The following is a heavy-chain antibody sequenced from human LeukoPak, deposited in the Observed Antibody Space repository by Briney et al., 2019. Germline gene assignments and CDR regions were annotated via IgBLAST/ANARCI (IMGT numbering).Heavy chain of an antibody. D-gene: IGHD6-13*01. CDR1: GFTFSTSG. CDR3: ARTKYSNSWEHYYYGMDD. J-gene: IGHJ6*02. CDR2: IWNDGSNQ. Sequence: GSLRLSCAASGFTFSTSGMHWVRQAPGKGLEWVAVIWNDGSNQYYGASVKGRFTISRDNSKNTLYLQMNSLRAEDTAVYYCARTKYSNSWEHYYYGMDDWGQGTTVTVS. V-gene: IGHV3-33*01.